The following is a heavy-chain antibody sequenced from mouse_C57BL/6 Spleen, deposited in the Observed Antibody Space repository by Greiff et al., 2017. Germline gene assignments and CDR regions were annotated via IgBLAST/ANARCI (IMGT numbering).Heavy chain of an antibody. D-gene: IGHD2-4*01. CDR1: GYTFTSYW. Sequence: QVQLQQPGAELVMPGASVKLSCKASGYTFTSYWMHWVKQRPGQGLEWIGEIDPSDSYTNYNQKFKGKSTLTVDKSSSTAYMQLSSLTSEDSAVYYCARVDYDALDYWGQGTTLTVSS. V-gene: IGHV1-69*01. J-gene: IGHJ2*01. CDR2: IDPSDSYT. CDR3: ARVDYDALDY.